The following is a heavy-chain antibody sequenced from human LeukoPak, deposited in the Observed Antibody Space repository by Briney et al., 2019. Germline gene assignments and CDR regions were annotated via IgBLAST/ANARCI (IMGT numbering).Heavy chain of an antibody. CDR3: APWVDVAGSFDY. J-gene: IGHJ4*02. CDR2: ISWDGGST. V-gene: IGHV3-43D*03. D-gene: IGHD6-19*01. CDR1: GFTFDDYA. Sequence: GGSLRLSCAASGFTFDDYAMHWVRHAPGKGLEWVSLISWDGGSTYYADSVKGRFTVSRDNSKNSLYLQINSLRAEDTAVYYCAPWVDVAGSFDYWGQGTLVTVSS.